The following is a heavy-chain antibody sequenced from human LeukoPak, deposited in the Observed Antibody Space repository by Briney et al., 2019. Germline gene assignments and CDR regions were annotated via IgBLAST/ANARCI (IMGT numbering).Heavy chain of an antibody. CDR2: MNPKNGNT. Sequence: ASVKVSCKASGYTFTTYGINWVRQATGQGLEWMGWMNPKNGNTGYEQKFQGRLTMTRDTSINTAYMELSSLRSEGTAVYYCARGLEMEVAAYWGQGTLVTVSS. CDR1: GYTFTTYG. V-gene: IGHV1-8*01. CDR3: ARGLEMEVAAY. J-gene: IGHJ4*02. D-gene: IGHD5-24*01.